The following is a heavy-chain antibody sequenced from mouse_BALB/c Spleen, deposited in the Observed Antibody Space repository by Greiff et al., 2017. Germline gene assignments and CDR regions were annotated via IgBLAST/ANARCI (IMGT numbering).Heavy chain of an antibody. CDR2: ISDGGSYT. J-gene: IGHJ1*01. CDR3: ARDPRYGYDPRYFDV. D-gene: IGHD2-2*01. V-gene: IGHV5-4*02. CDR1: GFTFSDYY. Sequence: EVKLMESGGGLVKPGGSLKLSCAASGFTFSDYYMYWVRQTPEKRLEWVATISDGGSYTYYPDSVKGRFTISRDNAKNNLYLQMSSLKSEDTAMYYCARDPRYGYDPRYFDVWGAGTTVTVSS.